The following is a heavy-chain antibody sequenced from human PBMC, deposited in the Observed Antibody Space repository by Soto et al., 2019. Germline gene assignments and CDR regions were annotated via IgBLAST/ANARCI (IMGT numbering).Heavy chain of an antibody. CDR1: GGTFSSYA. Sequence: QVQLVQSGAEVKKPGSSVKVSCKASGGTFSSYAISWVRQAPGQGLEWMGGIIPIFGTANYAQKFQGRVTITADKSTSTAYVELSSMISDDTAVYYCARVEIATSKGGFDYWGQGTLVTVSS. CDR2: IIPIFGTA. V-gene: IGHV1-69*06. J-gene: IGHJ4*02. D-gene: IGHD2-21*01. CDR3: ARVEIATSKGGFDY.